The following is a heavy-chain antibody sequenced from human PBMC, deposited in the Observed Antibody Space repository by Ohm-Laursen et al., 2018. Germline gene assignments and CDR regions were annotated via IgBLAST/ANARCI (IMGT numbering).Heavy chain of an antibody. J-gene: IGHJ3*02. CDR2: IDPDGSGK. CDR1: GFTFSTHY. D-gene: IGHD1-26*01. V-gene: IGHV3-7*03. Sequence: SLRLSCTASGFTFSTHYMTWVRQAPGKGLEWVAKIDPDGSGKYYADSVKGRFTISRDNAKKSLYLQMNSLRAEDTALYHCARGGLGAFDIWGQGTMVTVSS. CDR3: ARGGLGAFDI.